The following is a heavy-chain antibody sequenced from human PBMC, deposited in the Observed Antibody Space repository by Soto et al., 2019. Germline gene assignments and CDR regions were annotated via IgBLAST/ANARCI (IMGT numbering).Heavy chain of an antibody. CDR2: ISYSGST. J-gene: IGHJ6*02. V-gene: IGHV4-31*03. D-gene: IGHD2-15*01. CDR1: GGSISSGGYY. CDR3: ARVDEGYCSGGRCYPYRYYYGMDV. Sequence: SETLSLTCTVSGGSISSGGYYWSWIRQLPGKGLEWIGYISYSGSTYYTPSLKSRLTISADTSKNQFSLKLSSVSAADTAVYYCARVDEGYCSGGRCYPYRYYYGMDVWGQGTTVTVSS.